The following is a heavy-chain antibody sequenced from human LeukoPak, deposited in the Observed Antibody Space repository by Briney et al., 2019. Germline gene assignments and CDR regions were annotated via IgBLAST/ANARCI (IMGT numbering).Heavy chain of an antibody. J-gene: IGHJ5*02. CDR3: ARPTAGQQIYYESSPGWFDP. D-gene: IGHD3-22*01. CDR2: IYYSGST. Sequence: SETLSLTCAVYGGSFSGYYWGWIRQSPGKGLEWIGSIYYSGSTYYNPSLKSRVTISVDTSKNQFSLKLSSVTAADAAVYYCARPTAGQQIYYESSPGWFDPWGQGTLVTVSS. CDR1: GGSFSGYY. V-gene: IGHV4-39*01.